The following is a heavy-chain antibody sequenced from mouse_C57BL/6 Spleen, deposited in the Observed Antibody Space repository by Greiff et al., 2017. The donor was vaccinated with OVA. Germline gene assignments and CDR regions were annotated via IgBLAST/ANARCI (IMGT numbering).Heavy chain of an antibody. Sequence: QVQLQQPGAELVKPGASVKLSCKASGYTFTSYWMQWVKQRPGQGLEWIGEIDPSDSYTNYNQQFKGKATLTVDTSSSTAYMQLSSLTSEDSAVYYCASAWFAYWGQGTLVTVSA. CDR2: IDPSDSYT. J-gene: IGHJ3*01. CDR1: GYTFTSYW. CDR3: ASAWFAY. V-gene: IGHV1-50*01.